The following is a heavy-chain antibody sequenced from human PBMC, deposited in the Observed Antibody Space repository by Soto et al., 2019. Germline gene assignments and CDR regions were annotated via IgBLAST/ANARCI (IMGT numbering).Heavy chain of an antibody. CDR1: GFTFSSYA. V-gene: IGHV3-23*01. CDR3: ARGRSTYDFWSGYPPCYMDV. CDR2: ISGSGGST. Sequence: GGSLRLSCAASGFTFSSYAMSWVRQAPGKGLEWVSAISGSGGSTYYADSVKGRFTISRDNSKNTLYLQMNSLRAEDTAVYYCARGRSTYDFWSGYPPCYMDVWGKGTTVTVSS. J-gene: IGHJ6*03. D-gene: IGHD3-3*01.